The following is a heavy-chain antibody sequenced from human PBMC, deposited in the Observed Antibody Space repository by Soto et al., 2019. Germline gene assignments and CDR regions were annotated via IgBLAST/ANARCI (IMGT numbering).Heavy chain of an antibody. D-gene: IGHD5-12*01. CDR1: GGSISSSNW. CDR3: ARGGGWIRRGYFDY. Sequence: QVQLQESGPGLVKPSGTLSLTCAVSGGSISSSNWWSWVRQPPGKGLEWIGEIYHSGSTNYNPSLKSRVTIAGDRSKNQFSLKLSSVTAADTAVYYCARGGGWIRRGYFDYWGQGTLVTVSS. J-gene: IGHJ4*02. CDR2: IYHSGST. V-gene: IGHV4-4*02.